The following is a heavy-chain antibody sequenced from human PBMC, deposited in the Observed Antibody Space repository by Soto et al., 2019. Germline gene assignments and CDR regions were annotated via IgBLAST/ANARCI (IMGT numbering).Heavy chain of an antibody. CDR2: IYWDDDK. CDR1: GFSLSTSGMG. J-gene: IGHJ4*02. V-gene: IGHV2-5*02. Sequence: QITLKESGPTLVKPTQTFTLACTFSGFSLSTSGMGVGWIRQPPGKVLEWLALIYWDDDKRYSPSLKSSLTITNDTSKNQVVLTMTNMDPVDTATYYCAHYSSTSSFDYWGQRTLVTVSS. D-gene: IGHD6-13*01. CDR3: AHYSSTSSFDY.